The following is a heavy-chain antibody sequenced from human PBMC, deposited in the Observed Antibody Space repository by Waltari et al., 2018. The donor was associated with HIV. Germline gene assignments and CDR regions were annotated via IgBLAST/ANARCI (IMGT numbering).Heavy chain of an antibody. V-gene: IGHV4-34*01. CDR3: ARGYAAAAPYFGLDV. J-gene: IGHJ6*02. CDR1: DGSFIGYY. CDR2: INHAGAT. D-gene: IGHD6-13*01. Sequence: QVRLQEWGTGVLKPSETLSLSCAMYDGSFIGYYWTWIRQSPGRGLQWIGVINHAGATNYNPSLRSRLIFSIDTSKKQFYMKLTSGTVADTATYFCARGYAAAAPYFGLDVWGQGTTVTVSS.